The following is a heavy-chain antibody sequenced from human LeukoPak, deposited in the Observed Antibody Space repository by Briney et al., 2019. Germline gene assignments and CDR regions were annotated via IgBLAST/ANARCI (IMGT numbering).Heavy chain of an antibody. CDR1: GGTFSSYA. D-gene: IGHD2-21*01. CDR2: IIPILGIA. V-gene: IGHV1-69*04. J-gene: IGHJ4*02. Sequence: SVKVSCKASGGTFSSYAISWVRQAPGQGLEWMGRIIPILGIANYAQKFQGRVTITADKSTSTAYMELSSLRSEDTAVYYCVRGQLLRLEYFFDYWGQGTLVTVSS. CDR3: VRGQLLRLEYFFDY.